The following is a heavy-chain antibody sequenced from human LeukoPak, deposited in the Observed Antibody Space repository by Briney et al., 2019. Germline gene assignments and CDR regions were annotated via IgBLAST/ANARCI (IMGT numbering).Heavy chain of an antibody. CDR2: INPNSGGT. J-gene: IGHJ4*02. V-gene: IGHV1-2*02. CDR1: GYTFTGYY. D-gene: IGHD2-2*01. CDR3: ARSRSRDCSSTSCYSYGLDY. Sequence: ASVKVSCKASGYTFTGYYMHWVRQAPGQGLEWMGWINPNSGGTNYAQKFRGRVTMTRDTSISTAYMELSRLRSDDTAVYYCARSRSRDCSSTSCYSYGLDYWGQGTLVTVSS.